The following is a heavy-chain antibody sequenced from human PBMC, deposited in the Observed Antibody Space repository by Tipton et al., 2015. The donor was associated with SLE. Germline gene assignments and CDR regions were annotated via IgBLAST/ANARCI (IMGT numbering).Heavy chain of an antibody. CDR3: ARDPRLNWDYGTYFDY. D-gene: IGHD7-27*01. CDR1: GDSISSSSYY. Sequence: TLSLTCSVSGDSISSSSYYWGWIRQPPEKGLEWIGSINYSGSTYYNPSPKSRVTMSIDTSKNQFFLKLTSVTAADTAVYYCARDPRLNWDYGTYFDYWGQGTLVTVSS. J-gene: IGHJ4*02. V-gene: IGHV4-39*02. CDR2: INYSGST.